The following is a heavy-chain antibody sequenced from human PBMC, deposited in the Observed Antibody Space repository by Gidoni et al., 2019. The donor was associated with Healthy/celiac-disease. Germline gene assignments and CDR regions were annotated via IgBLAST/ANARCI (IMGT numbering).Heavy chain of an antibody. CDR1: GFTFSSYA. CDR3: AKGVLRIAAAGTVFDY. CDR2: ISGSGGST. V-gene: IGHV3-23*01. Sequence: EVQLLESGGGLVQPGGSLRLSCAASGFTFSSYAMSWVRQAPGKGLEWVSAISGSGGSTYYADSVKGRFTISRDNSKNTLYLQMNSLRAEDTAVYYCAKGVLRIAAAGTVFDYWGQGTLVTVSS. J-gene: IGHJ4*02. D-gene: IGHD6-13*01.